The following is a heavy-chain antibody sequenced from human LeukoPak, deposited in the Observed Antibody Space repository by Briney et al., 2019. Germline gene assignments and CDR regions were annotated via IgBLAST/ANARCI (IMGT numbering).Heavy chain of an antibody. J-gene: IGHJ4*02. D-gene: IGHD6-19*01. CDR1: GLTFSSYE. CDR2: ISSSGSTI. Sequence: GGSLRLSCAASGLTFSSYEMNWVRQAPGKGLEWVSYISSSGSTIYYADSMKGRFTLSRDNAKNSLYLQMNSLRAEDTAVYYCARVGRSGWPYYLDSWGQGTLVTVSS. CDR3: ARVGRSGWPYYLDS. V-gene: IGHV3-48*03.